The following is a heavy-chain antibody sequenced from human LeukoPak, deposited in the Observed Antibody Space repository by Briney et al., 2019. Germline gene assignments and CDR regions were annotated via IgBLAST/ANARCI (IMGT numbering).Heavy chain of an antibody. CDR1: GFTFSSYG. Sequence: PGRSLRLSCAASGFTFSSYGMHWVRQAPGKGLEWVAVISYDGSNKYYADSVKGRFTISRDNSKNTLYLQMNSLRAEDTAVYYCAKDWSDYGDLTHFDYWGQGALVTVSS. CDR3: AKDWSDYGDLTHFDY. V-gene: IGHV3-30*18. J-gene: IGHJ4*02. D-gene: IGHD4-17*01. CDR2: ISYDGSNK.